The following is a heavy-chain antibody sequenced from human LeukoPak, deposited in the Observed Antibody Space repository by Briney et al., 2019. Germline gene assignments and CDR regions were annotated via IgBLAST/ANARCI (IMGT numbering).Heavy chain of an antibody. CDR3: ARKPPYSSSWYFDY. J-gene: IGHJ4*02. Sequence: PSETLSLTCTVSGGSISSYYWSWIRQPPGKGLEWIGYIYYSGSTNYNPSLKSRVTISVDTSKNQFSLKLSSVTAADTAVYYCARKPPYSSSWYFDYWGQGTLITVSS. CDR2: IYYSGST. CDR1: GGSISSYY. D-gene: IGHD6-13*01. V-gene: IGHV4-59*13.